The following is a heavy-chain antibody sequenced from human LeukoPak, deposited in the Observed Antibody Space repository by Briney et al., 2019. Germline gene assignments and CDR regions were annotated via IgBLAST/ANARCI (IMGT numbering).Heavy chain of an antibody. CDR1: GFTFSSYS. CDR2: ISSSSSYI. J-gene: IGHJ4*02. V-gene: IGHV3-21*01. CDR3: ARGVVTTPQYYFDY. Sequence: GGSLRLSCAASGFTFSSYSMNWVRQAPGKGLEWVSSISSSSSYIYYADSVKGRFTISRDNAKNSLYLQMNSLRAEDTAVYYCARGVVTTPQYYFDYWGQGTLVTVSS. D-gene: IGHD4-23*01.